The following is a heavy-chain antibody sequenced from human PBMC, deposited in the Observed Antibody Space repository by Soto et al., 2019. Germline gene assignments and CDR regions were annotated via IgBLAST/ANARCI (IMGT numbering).Heavy chain of an antibody. D-gene: IGHD1-1*01. CDR3: AKRRRYNWNDMESGWFDP. CDR1: GVTFSSYS. CDR2: IIPIFGTA. J-gene: IGHJ5*02. V-gene: IGHV1-69*13. Sequence: GASVKVSCKASGVTFSSYSISWVRQAPGKGLEWMGGIIPIFGTANYAQKFQGRVTITADDSTSTAYMELSSLRSEDTAVYYCAKRRRYNWNDMESGWFDPWGQGTLVTVSS.